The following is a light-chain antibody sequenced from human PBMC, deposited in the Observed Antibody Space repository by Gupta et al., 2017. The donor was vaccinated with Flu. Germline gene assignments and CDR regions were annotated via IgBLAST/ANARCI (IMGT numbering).Light chain of an antibody. CDR1: QSISNY. V-gene: IGKV1-33*01. CDR3: QQYYNLPLT. Sequence: DIQMTQSPSSLSASVGDRVTITCQASQSISNYLNWYQQKPGKAPKLLIYDASNLETGVPSRFSGSGSGTDFTFTISSLQPEDIATYYCQQYYNLPLTFGRGTKVEIK. J-gene: IGKJ4*01. CDR2: DAS.